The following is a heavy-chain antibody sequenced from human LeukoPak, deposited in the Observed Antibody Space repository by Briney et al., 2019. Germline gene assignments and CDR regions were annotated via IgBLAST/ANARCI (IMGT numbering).Heavy chain of an antibody. CDR3: ARGPRQWLDLYFDY. CDR1: ACTFTSYG. V-gene: IGHV1-18*01. Sequence: ASVKVSCKASACTFTSYGISWVRQAPGQGLEWMGWISVYNGHTNYAQNLQGRVTMTTDTSTSTAYMELRSLRSDDTAVYYCARGPRQWLDLYFDYWGQGTLVTVSS. J-gene: IGHJ4*02. CDR2: ISVYNGHT. D-gene: IGHD6-19*01.